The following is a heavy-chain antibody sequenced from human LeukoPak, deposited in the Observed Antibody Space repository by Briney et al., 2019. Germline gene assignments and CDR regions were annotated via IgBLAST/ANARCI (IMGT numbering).Heavy chain of an antibody. CDR3: AREGRSGSYYYYYYMDV. D-gene: IGHD1-26*01. CDR1: GGSISSSSYY. V-gene: IGHV4-39*02. CDR2: IYNSGST. J-gene: IGHJ6*03. Sequence: SQTLSLTCTVSGGSISSSSYYWGWIRQPPGKGLEWVGSIYNSGSTYYNPSLKSRVTISVDTSKNQFCLKLSSVTAADTAVYYCAREGRSGSYYYYYYMDVWGKGTTVTVSS.